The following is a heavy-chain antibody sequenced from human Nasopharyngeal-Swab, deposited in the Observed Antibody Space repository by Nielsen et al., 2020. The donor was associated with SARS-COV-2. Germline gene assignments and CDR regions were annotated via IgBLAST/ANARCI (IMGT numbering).Heavy chain of an antibody. V-gene: IGHV4-34*01. CDR1: GGSFSGYY. Sequence: SETLSLTCAVYGGSFSGYYWSWIRQPPGKGLEWIGEINHSGSTNYNPSLKSRVTISVDTSKNQFSLKLSSVTAADTAVYYCARPVTPFAFDIWGQGTMVTVSS. J-gene: IGHJ3*02. D-gene: IGHD4-23*01. CDR3: ARPVTPFAFDI. CDR2: INHSGST.